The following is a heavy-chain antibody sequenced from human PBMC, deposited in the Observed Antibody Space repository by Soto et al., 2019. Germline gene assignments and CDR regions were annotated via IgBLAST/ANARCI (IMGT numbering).Heavy chain of an antibody. CDR2: IYYSGST. J-gene: IGHJ4*02. D-gene: IGHD3-10*01. Sequence: PSETLSLTCTVSGGSISSSSYYWGWIRQPPGKGLEWIGSIYYSGSTYYNPSLKSRVTISVDTSKNQFSLKLSSVTAADTAVYYCARTPIPTTRLLWFGESPDDFDYWGQGTLVTVSS. CDR1: GGSISSSSYY. V-gene: IGHV4-39*01. CDR3: ARTPIPTTRLLWFGESPDDFDY.